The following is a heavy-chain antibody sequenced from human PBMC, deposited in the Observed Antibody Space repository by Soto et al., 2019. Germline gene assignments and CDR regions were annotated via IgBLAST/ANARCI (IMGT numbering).Heavy chain of an antibody. CDR2: IYHSGST. J-gene: IGHJ6*02. V-gene: IGHV4-4*02. D-gene: IGHD1-26*01. CDR1: GGSISSSNW. CDR3: ARVSGSYYYGMAV. Sequence: QVQLQESGPGLVKPSGTLSLTCAVSGGSISSSNWWSWVRQPPGKGLEWIGEIYHSGSTNYNPSLRSRVTISVDKAKNQFSLKRSSVTAADTAVYYCARVSGSYYYGMAVWGQGTTVTVSS.